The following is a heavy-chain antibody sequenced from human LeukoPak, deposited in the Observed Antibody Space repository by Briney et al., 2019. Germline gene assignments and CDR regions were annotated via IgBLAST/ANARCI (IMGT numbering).Heavy chain of an antibody. D-gene: IGHD6-13*01. CDR1: GFTFDDYA. CDR3: AKDGSSSSPFDY. J-gene: IGHJ4*02. Sequence: GGSLRLSCAASGFTFDDYAMHWVRQTPGKVLEWVSLISGDGGSTYYADSVKGRFTISRDNSKNSLYLQMNSLRTEDTALYYCAKDGSSSSPFDYWGQGTLVTVSS. V-gene: IGHV3-43*02. CDR2: ISGDGGST.